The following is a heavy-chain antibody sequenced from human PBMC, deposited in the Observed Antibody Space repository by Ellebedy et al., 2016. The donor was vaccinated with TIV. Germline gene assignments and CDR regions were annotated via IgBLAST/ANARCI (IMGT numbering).Heavy chain of an antibody. J-gene: IGHJ4*02. CDR3: ARGIYYGSGEFYFDY. D-gene: IGHD3-10*01. CDR1: GYTFTTYD. Sequence: AASVKVSCKASGYTFTTYDINWVRQATGQGLEWMGWMNPNSGNTGYAQKFQGRVTTTSETSTSTVYMELSSLRSEDTAIYYCARGIYYGSGEFYFDYWGQGTPVTVSS. CDR2: MNPNSGNT. V-gene: IGHV1-8*01.